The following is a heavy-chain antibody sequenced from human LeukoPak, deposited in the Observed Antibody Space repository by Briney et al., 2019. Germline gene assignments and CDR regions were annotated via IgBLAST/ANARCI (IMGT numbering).Heavy chain of an antibody. CDR1: GFTFISDW. V-gene: IGHV3-7*01. J-gene: IGHJ6*03. CDR3: ARRGYDRYYYYYYMYV. D-gene: IGHD5-12*01. Sequence: PGGSLRLSCAASGFTFISDWMSWVRQAPGRGLEWVANIEQDGSEKYYVDSVKGRFTISRDNAKNSLYLQMNSLRAEDTAVYYCARRGYDRYYYYYYMYVWGKGTTVTVSS. CDR2: IEQDGSEK.